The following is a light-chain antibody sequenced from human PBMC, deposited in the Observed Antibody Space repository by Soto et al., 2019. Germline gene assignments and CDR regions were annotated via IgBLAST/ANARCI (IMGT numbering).Light chain of an antibody. Sequence: QPVLTQPASVSGSPGQSITISCTGTSSDVGGYNYVSWFQQYPGKAPKLMIYEVSNRPSGVSNRFSGSKSGNTASLTISGLPAEDEADYYCSSYTGSTLVFGGGIKLTVL. CDR3: SSYTGSTLV. V-gene: IGLV2-14*01. CDR1: SSDVGGYNY. J-gene: IGLJ2*01. CDR2: EVS.